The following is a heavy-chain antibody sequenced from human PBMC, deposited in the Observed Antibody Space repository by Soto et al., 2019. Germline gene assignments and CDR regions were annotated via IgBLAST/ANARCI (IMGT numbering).Heavy chain of an antibody. Sequence: SLKVSCKASGFTFTSSAVQWVRQARGQRLEWIGWIVVGSGNTNYAQKFQERVTITRDMSTSTAYMELSSLRSEDTAVYYCAAVGYSGSYDAFDIWGQGTMVTVSS. D-gene: IGHD1-26*01. J-gene: IGHJ3*02. CDR2: IVVGSGNT. V-gene: IGHV1-58*01. CDR1: GFTFTSSA. CDR3: AAVGYSGSYDAFDI.